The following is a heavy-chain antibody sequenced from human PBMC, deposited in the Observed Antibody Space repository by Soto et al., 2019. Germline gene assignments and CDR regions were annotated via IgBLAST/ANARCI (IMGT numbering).Heavy chain of an antibody. V-gene: IGHV3-23*01. CDR1: GFTFSSYA. D-gene: IGHD2-21*01. CDR2: ISGSGGST. CDR3: AKGGEVSYYYYYGMDV. J-gene: IGHJ6*02. Sequence: EVQLLESGGGLVQPGGSLRLSCAASGFTFSSYAMSWVRQAPGKGLEWVSAISGSGGSTYYADSVKGRFTISRDNSKNTLYLQMHSLRAEDTAVYYCAKGGEVSYYYYYGMDVWGQGTTVTVSS.